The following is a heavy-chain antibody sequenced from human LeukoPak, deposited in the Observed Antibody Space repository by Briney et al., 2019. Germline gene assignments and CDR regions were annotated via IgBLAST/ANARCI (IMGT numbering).Heavy chain of an antibody. V-gene: IGHV3-33*01. J-gene: IGHJ4*02. CDR2: IWPDGTIQ. D-gene: IGHD2-8*02. Sequence: VQPGRSLRLPCAASGFIFSYYGMHWVRQAPGKGLEWLAVIWPDGTIQYYADPVKGRFTISRDNSKNTLYLQLTGLRADDSAVYYCARHNHDWGWGFWGQGAQVTVSS. CDR3: ARHNHDWGWGF. CDR1: GFIFSYYG.